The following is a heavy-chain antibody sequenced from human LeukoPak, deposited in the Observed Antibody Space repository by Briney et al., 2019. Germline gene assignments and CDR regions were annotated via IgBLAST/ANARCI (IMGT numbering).Heavy chain of an antibody. CDR1: GYTFTTYY. V-gene: IGHV1-46*01. J-gene: IGHJ4*02. Sequence: ASVKVSCKASGYTFTTYYIHWVRQAPGQGLEWMGIIHPSSGSAASAQKFQGRLTMTRDTTTSTVYMELSSLTSDDTAVYYCATLGGHSLAAQNGYWGQGTLVTVSS. CDR3: ATLGGHSLAAQNGY. D-gene: IGHD3-16*01. CDR2: IHPSSGSA.